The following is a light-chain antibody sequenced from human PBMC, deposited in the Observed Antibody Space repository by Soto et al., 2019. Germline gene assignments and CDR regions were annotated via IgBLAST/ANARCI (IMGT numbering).Light chain of an antibody. V-gene: IGLV2-14*01. CDR3: SSYRTGSRV. CDR1: NNDVGAYTY. J-gene: IGLJ3*02. CDR2: EVS. Sequence: QSALTQPASVSGSPGQSITISCTGTNNDVGAYTYVSWYQQYPGKAPRLIIYEVSNRPSGVSDRLSGSKSGNTASLVISGLQAEDEADYYCSSYRTGSRVFGGGTKLTVL.